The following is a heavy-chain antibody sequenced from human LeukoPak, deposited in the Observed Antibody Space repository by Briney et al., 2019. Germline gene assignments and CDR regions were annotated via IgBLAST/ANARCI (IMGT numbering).Heavy chain of an antibody. CDR3: AKRTNGYCSSTSCRKGWFDP. CDR2: IRYDGSNK. D-gene: IGHD2-2*03. Sequence: GGSLRLSRAASGFTFSSYGMHWVRQAPGKGLEWVAFIRYDGSNKYYADSVKGRFTISRDNSKNTLYLQMNSLRAEDTAVYYCAKRTNGYCSSTSCRKGWFDPWGQGTLVTVSS. J-gene: IGHJ5*02. CDR1: GFTFSSYG. V-gene: IGHV3-30*02.